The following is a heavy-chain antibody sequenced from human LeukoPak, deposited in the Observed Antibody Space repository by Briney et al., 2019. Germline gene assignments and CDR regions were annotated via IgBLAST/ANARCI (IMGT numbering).Heavy chain of an antibody. D-gene: IGHD2-2*01. J-gene: IGHJ6*02. CDR2: ISGSATNT. V-gene: IGHV3-23*01. CDR3: ARYCTSTSCYGQNSYYGLDV. CDR1: GFTFSTYA. Sequence: PGGSLRLSCAASGFTFSTYAMSWVRQAPGKGLEWVAAISGSATNTYYADSVKGRFTISRDNSKNTLYLEMDTLRVEDTAKYYCARYCTSTSCYGQNSYYGLDVWGQGTTVTVSS.